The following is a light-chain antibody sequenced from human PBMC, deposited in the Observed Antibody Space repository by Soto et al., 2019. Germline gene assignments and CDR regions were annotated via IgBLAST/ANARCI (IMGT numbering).Light chain of an antibody. J-gene: IGKJ5*01. CDR1: QSVSSN. CDR3: QQYNNWPS. CDR2: GAS. V-gene: IGKV3-15*01. Sequence: ILLTQSPGTLSLSPGERATLSCRASQSVSSNYLAWYQQRPGQAPRLLIYGASTRATGIPARFSGSGSGTEFTLTISSLQSEDFAVYHCQQYNNWPSFGQGTRLEIK.